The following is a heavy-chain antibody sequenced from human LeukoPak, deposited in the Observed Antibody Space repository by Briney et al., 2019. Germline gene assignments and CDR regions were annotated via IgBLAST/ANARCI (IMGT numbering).Heavy chain of an antibody. D-gene: IGHD2-15*01. V-gene: IGHV3-64*04. J-gene: IGHJ4*02. CDR3: ARATTVGSLYFDY. CDR2: ISSNGGST. CDR1: GFTFSSYA. Sequence: GGSLRLSCSASGFTFSSYAMHWVRQAPGKGLGYVSAISSNGGSTYYADSVKGRFTISRDNSKNTVYLQMNSLRAEDTAVYYCARATTVGSLYFDYWGQGTLVTVSS.